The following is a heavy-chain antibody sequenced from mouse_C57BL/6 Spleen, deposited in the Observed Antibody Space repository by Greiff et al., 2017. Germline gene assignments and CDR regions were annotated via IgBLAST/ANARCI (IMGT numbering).Heavy chain of an antibody. V-gene: IGHV1-72*01. D-gene: IGHD1-1*01. Sequence: QVQLQQSGAELVKPGASVKLSCKASGYTFTSYWMHWVKQRPGRGLEWIGRIDPISGGTKYNEKFKSKATLTVDKPSRTADMQLSSLTSEDSAVYYCAGKGGYYGSSYYFDYWGQGTTLTVSS. J-gene: IGHJ2*01. CDR1: GYTFTSYW. CDR2: IDPISGGT. CDR3: AGKGGYYGSSYYFDY.